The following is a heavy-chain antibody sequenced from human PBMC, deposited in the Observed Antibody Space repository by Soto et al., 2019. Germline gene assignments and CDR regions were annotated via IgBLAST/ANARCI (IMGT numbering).Heavy chain of an antibody. CDR3: ARGGCSSTSCYVGIPFDY. J-gene: IGHJ4*02. V-gene: IGHV1-3*01. CDR2: INAGNGNT. CDR1: GYTFTSYA. Sequence: ASVKVSCKASGYTFTSYAMHWVRQAPGQRLEWMGWINAGNGNTKYSQKFQGRVTITRDTSASTAYMELSSLRSEDTAVYYCARGGCSSTSCYVGIPFDYWGQGTLVTVS. D-gene: IGHD2-2*01.